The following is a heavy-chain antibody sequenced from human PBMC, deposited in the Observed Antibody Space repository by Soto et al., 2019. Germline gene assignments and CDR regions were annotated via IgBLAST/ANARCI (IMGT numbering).Heavy chain of an antibody. J-gene: IGHJ3*02. CDR2: IFPGDSDT. V-gene: IGHV5-51*01. Sequence: PGESLKISCKGSGYSFTNYWIGWVRQMPGKGLEWMGIIFPGDSDTRYSPSFQGQVTISADKSIGTAYLQWSSLQASDTAMFYCTRHPTLTEAFDICGQGTMVTVSS. CDR1: GYSFTNYW. CDR3: TRHPTLTEAFDI. D-gene: IGHD1-1*01.